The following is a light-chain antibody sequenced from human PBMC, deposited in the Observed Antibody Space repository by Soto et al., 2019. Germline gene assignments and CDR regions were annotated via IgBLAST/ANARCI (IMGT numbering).Light chain of an antibody. V-gene: IGKV1-5*03. J-gene: IGKJ1*01. CDR1: QSISSW. CDR3: QHLGT. CDR2: KAS. Sequence: DIQMTQSPSTLSASVGDRVTITCRASQSISSWLAWYQQKPGKAPKLLIYKASSLESGVPSRFSGSGSGTEFTRTISSLQHDDFATYYCQHLGTFGQGTKVEIK.